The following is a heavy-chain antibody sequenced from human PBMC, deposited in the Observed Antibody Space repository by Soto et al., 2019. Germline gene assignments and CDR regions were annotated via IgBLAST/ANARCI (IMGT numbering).Heavy chain of an antibody. J-gene: IGHJ3*02. CDR2: IWYDGSNK. CDR3: ARDLAPSRYCSSTSCPVDI. CDR1: GFTFSSYG. V-gene: IGHV3-33*01. Sequence: QVQLVESGGGVVQPGRSLRLSCAASGFTFSSYGMHWVRQAPGKGLEWVAVIWYDGSNKYYADSVKGRFTISRDNSKNPRYLQMNSLRAEDTAVYYCARDLAPSRYCSSTSCPVDIWGQGTMVTVSS. D-gene: IGHD2-2*01.